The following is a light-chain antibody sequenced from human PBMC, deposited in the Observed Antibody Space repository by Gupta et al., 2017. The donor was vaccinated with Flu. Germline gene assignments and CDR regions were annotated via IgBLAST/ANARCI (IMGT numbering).Light chain of an antibody. Sequence: ITISCTGTSSDVGRSDSVSWYQQHPGKAPKLLIYDVSNRPSGVSSRFSGSKSGNTASLTISGLQAEDETDYYCSSYTSISTFYVFGTGTKVTVL. V-gene: IGLV2-14*03. CDR2: DVS. CDR1: SSDVGRSDS. J-gene: IGLJ1*01. CDR3: SSYTSISTFYV.